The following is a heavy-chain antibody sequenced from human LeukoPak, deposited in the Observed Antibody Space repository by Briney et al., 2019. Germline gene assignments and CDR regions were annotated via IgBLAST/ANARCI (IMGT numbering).Heavy chain of an antibody. J-gene: IGHJ4*02. CDR2: INPNSGGT. Sequence: ASVKVSCKASGYTFTGYYMHWVRQAPRQGLEWMGWINPNSGGTNYAQKFQGRVTTTRDTSISTAYMELSRLRSDDTAVYYCARVGGGHDFWSGYRPFDYWGQGTLVTVSS. CDR1: GYTFTGYY. CDR3: ARVGGGHDFWSGYRPFDY. D-gene: IGHD3-3*01. V-gene: IGHV1-2*02.